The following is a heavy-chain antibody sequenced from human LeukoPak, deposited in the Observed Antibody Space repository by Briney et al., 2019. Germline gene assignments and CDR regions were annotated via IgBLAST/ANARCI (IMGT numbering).Heavy chain of an antibody. CDR2: IRSKAYGGTT. CDR1: GFTFSSYS. CDR3: TRSPGYYDSSGSL. J-gene: IGHJ4*02. Sequence: GGSLRLSCAASGFTFSSYSMNWVRQAPGKGLEWVGFIRSKAYGGTTEYAASVKGRFTISRDDSKSIAYLQMNSLKTEDTAVYYCTRSPGYYDSSGSLWGQGTLVTVSS. V-gene: IGHV3-49*04. D-gene: IGHD3-22*01.